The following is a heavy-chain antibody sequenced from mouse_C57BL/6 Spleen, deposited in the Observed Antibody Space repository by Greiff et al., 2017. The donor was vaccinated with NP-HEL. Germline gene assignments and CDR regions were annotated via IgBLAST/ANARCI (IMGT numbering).Heavy chain of an antibody. Sequence: EVKLVESGGGLVKPGGSLKLSCAASGFTFSSYAMSWVRQTPEKRLEWVATISDGGSYTYYPDNVKGRFTISRDNAKNNLSLQMSHLKSEDTAMYFCARDNYNGGYSFDYWGQGTTLTDSS. J-gene: IGHJ2*01. CDR2: ISDGGSYT. CDR3: ARDNYNGGYSFDY. CDR1: GFTFSSYA. D-gene: IGHD1-1*02. V-gene: IGHV5-4*01.